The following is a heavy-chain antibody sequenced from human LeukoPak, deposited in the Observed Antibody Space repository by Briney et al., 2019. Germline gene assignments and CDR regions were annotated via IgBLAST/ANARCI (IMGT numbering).Heavy chain of an antibody. CDR3: ATPRDYDSSGYYTFDY. CDR2: INHSGST. J-gene: IGHJ4*02. CDR1: GGSFSGYY. D-gene: IGHD3-22*01. Sequence: SETLSLTCAVYGGSFSGYYWSWIRQPPGKGLEWIGEINHSGSTNYNPSLKGRVTISVDTSKNQFSLKLSSVTAADTAVYYCATPRDYDSSGYYTFDYWGQGTLVTVSS. V-gene: IGHV4-34*01.